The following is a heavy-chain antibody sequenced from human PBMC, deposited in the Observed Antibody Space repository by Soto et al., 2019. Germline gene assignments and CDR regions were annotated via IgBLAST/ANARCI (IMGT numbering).Heavy chain of an antibody. D-gene: IGHD2-2*01. J-gene: IGHJ6*02. Sequence: QVQLVQSGAEVKKPGSSVKVSCKASGGTFSSYAISWVRQAPGQGLEWMGGIIPIYGTANYAQKFQGRVTITADESTSTAYMELSSLRSEDTAVYYYARSQGSSTSLEIYYYYYYGMDVWGQGTTVTVSS. V-gene: IGHV1-69*01. CDR3: ARSQGSSTSLEIYYYYYYGMDV. CDR1: GGTFSSYA. CDR2: IIPIYGTA.